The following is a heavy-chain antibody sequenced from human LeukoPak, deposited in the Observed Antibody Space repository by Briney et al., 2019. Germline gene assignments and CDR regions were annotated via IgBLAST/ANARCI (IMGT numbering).Heavy chain of an antibody. D-gene: IGHD1-26*01. CDR3: ARAPRWELPEY. V-gene: IGHV3-74*01. Sequence: PGGSLRLSCAASGFTFSSYWMHWVRQAPGKGLVWVSRINSDGSSTSYADSVKGRFTISRDNAKNTLYLQMNSLRAEDTAVYYCARAPRWELPEYWGQGTLVTVSS. CDR1: GFTFSSYW. CDR2: INSDGSST. J-gene: IGHJ4*02.